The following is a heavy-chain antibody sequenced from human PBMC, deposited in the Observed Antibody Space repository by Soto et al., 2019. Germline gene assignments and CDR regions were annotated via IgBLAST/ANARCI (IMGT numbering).Heavy chain of an antibody. CDR2: ISAYNGNT. V-gene: IGHV1-18*01. Sequence: ASVKGSCKASGYIFTSYGSSWVRQAPGQGLEWMGWISAYNGNTKYAQNLQGRVTLTTDTSTYTAYMELRSLQSDDTDVYYCARDFGSEFSATGAVFETWGQGARVAVAS. D-gene: IGHD3-3*01. J-gene: IGHJ5*02. CDR1: GYIFTSYG. CDR3: ARDFGSEFSATGAVFET.